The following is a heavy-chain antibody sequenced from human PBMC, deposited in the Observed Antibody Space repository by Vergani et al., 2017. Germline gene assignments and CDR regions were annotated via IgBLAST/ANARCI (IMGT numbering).Heavy chain of an antibody. D-gene: IGHD3-10*02. Sequence: QVQLQESGPGLVKPSQTLSLTCSVSGDSISSGVYYWNWIRQHPGKGLEWIGNIYSTGSTNHNPSLRSRINMSVDTSKNQFSLKLNSVTAADTAMYYCARMGGYVVGDACRIGYFDSWGPGILVTVSS. V-gene: IGHV4-31*03. CDR1: GDSISSGVYY. J-gene: IGHJ4*02. CDR2: IYSTGST. CDR3: ARMGGYVVGDACRIGYFDS.